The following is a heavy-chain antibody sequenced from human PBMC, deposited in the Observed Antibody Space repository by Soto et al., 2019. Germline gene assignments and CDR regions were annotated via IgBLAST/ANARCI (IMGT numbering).Heavy chain of an antibody. J-gene: IGHJ4*02. CDR3: ARGQFDDSSGGFDY. D-gene: IGHD3-22*01. CDR2: IWYDGSNK. V-gene: IGHV3-33*01. CDR1: GFTFSSYG. Sequence: QVQLVESGGGVVQPGRSLRLSCAASGFTFSSYGMHRVRQAPGKGLEWVAVIWYDGSNKYYADSVRGRFTISRDNSKNTLYLQMNSLRAEDTAMYYCARGQFDDSSGGFDYWGQGALVTVSS.